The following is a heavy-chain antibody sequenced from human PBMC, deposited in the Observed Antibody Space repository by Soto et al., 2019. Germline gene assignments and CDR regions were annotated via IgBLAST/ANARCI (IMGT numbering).Heavy chain of an antibody. V-gene: IGHV3-7*01. D-gene: IGHD3-3*01. Sequence: GGSLRLSCAASGFTFSSYWMSWVRQAPGKGLEWVANIKQDGSEKYYVDSVKGRFTISRDNAKNSLYLQMNSLRAEDTAVYYCASPPVNDFWSGYWPFDYWGQGTLVTVSS. CDR2: IKQDGSEK. CDR3: ASPPVNDFWSGYWPFDY. CDR1: GFTFSSYW. J-gene: IGHJ4*02.